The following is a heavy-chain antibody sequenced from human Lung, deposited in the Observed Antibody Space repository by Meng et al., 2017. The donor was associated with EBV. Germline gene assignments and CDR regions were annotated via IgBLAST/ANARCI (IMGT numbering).Heavy chain of an antibody. V-gene: IGHV4-4*02. CDR3: ARAPGNWNFDS. J-gene: IGHJ4*02. D-gene: IGHD1-20*01. CDR2: IYHNENT. CDR1: SASISSNNS. Sequence: HVQLPVSSTGLVKPSGTLSLTCTVSSASISSNNSWTWVRQSPGKGLEWIGEIYHNENTNYNPSLMSRVTMSLDKSKNHFSLNLRSVTAADTAVYFCARAPGNWNFDSWGQGTLVTVSS.